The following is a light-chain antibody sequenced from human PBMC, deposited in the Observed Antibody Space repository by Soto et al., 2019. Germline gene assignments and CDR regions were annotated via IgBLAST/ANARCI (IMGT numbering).Light chain of an antibody. Sequence: DLQLTQSPSFLSASVGDRVTITCRASQDISRYLAWYQQKPGKAPNLLIYAASTLQSGVPSRFSGSGSGTEFTLTISSLQPEDFATYYCQQLSSYPRTCGQGTKVEIK. J-gene: IGKJ1*01. CDR3: QQLSSYPRT. CDR1: QDISRY. CDR2: AAS. V-gene: IGKV1-9*01.